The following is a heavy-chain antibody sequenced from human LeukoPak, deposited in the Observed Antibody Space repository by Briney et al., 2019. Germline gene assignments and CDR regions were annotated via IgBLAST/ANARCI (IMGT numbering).Heavy chain of an antibody. CDR2: ISYGGSNK. V-gene: IGHV3-30-3*01. Sequence: GGSLRLSCAASGFTFSSYAMHWVRQAPGKGLEWVAVISYGGSNKYYADSVKGRFTISRDNSKNTLYLQMNSLRAEDTAAYYCARGMATGNRVNVYYYGMDVWGQGTTVTVSS. J-gene: IGHJ6*02. D-gene: IGHD5-24*01. CDR3: ARGMATGNRVNVYYYGMDV. CDR1: GFTFSSYA.